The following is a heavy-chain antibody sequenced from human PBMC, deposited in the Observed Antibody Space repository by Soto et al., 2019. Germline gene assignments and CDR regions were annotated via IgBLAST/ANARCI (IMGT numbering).Heavy chain of an antibody. V-gene: IGHV3-23*01. CDR2: LSATGGST. CDR1: GFTFSTHA. CDR3: ARPRGYGVFDAYDI. J-gene: IGHJ3*02. D-gene: IGHD4-17*01. Sequence: PGGSLRLSCAASGFTFSTHAMSWVRQAPGKGLEWVSALSATGGSTYYADSVKGRFTISRDNSMNALYLQMNSLRIEDTAVYFCARPRGYGVFDAYDIWGQGTMVTVSS.